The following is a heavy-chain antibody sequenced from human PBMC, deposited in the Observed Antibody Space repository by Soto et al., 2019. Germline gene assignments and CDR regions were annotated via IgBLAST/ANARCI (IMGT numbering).Heavy chain of an antibody. D-gene: IGHD6-19*01. CDR2: IFSNDEK. V-gene: IGHV2-26*01. J-gene: IGHJ5*02. Sequence: QVTLKESGPVLVKPTETLTLTCTVSGFSLSNARMGVSWIRQPPGKALEWLAHIFSNDEKSYSTSLKSRLTISKDTSKSQGGLSLTHMDPVDTAKYFCGRRRSGWFLFGPWGQGNLVTVSS. CDR3: GRRRSGWFLFGP. CDR1: GFSLSNARMG.